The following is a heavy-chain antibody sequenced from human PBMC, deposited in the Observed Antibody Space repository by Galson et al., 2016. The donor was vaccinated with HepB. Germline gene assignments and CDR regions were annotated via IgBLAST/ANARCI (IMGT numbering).Heavy chain of an antibody. D-gene: IGHD3-9*01. CDR1: GFNLSDYY. CDR2: ISSSGNTI. J-gene: IGHJ4*02. V-gene: IGHV3-11*04. CDR3: ARGTTYYDILTGYQRPFDF. Sequence: SLRLSCAASGFNLSDYYMSWIRQAPGKGLEWVSYISSSGNTIYYADSVKGRFTVSRANAKNSMYLQMNSLRAEDTAVYYCARGTTYYDILTGYQRPFDFWGQGTLVTVSS.